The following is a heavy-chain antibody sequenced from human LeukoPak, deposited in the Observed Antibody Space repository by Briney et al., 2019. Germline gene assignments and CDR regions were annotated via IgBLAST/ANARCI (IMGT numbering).Heavy chain of an antibody. CDR1: GGSISSSSYY. V-gene: IGHV4-30-4*08. CDR3: ARDRGGVGATDY. J-gene: IGHJ4*02. CDR2: IYYSGST. Sequence: SETLSLTCTVSGGSISSSSYYWSWIRQPPGKGLEWIGYIYYSGSTYYNPSLKSRVTISIDTSKNQFSLKLSSVTAADTAVYYCARDRGGVGATDYWGQGTLVTVSS. D-gene: IGHD1-26*01.